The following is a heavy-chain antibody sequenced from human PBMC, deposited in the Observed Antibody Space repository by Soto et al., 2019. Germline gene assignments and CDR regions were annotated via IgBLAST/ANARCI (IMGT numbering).Heavy chain of an antibody. V-gene: IGHV4-59*01. CDR1: GGSISSYC. D-gene: IGHD3-22*01. J-gene: IGHJ5*02. CDR3: AMGYDSSGYYYGRVNWFDP. Sequence: PSETLSLTCTVSGGSISSYCWSWIRQPPGKGLEWIGYIYYSGSTNYNPSLKSRVTISVDTSKNQFSLKLSSVTAADTAVYYCAMGYDSSGYYYGRVNWFDPWGQGTLVTVSS. CDR2: IYYSGST.